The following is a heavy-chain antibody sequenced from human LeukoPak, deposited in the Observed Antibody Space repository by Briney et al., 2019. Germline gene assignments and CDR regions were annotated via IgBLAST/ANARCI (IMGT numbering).Heavy chain of an antibody. D-gene: IGHD5-24*01. V-gene: IGHV1-3*01. J-gene: IGHJ4*02. Sequence: ASVKVSCKASGYSFSTYTMNWVRQAPGQRLEWMGWINAGNGNTKYSQKFQGRVTITRDASASTAYMEMRSLRSEDTAVYYCAREIDRDDYNRFFDYWGQGTLVTVSS. CDR3: AREIDRDDYNRFFDY. CDR2: INAGNGNT. CDR1: GYSFSTYT.